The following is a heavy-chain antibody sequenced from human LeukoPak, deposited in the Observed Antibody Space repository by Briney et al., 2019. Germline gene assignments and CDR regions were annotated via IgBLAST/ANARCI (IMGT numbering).Heavy chain of an antibody. V-gene: IGHV3-23*01. D-gene: IGHD5-12*01. CDR1: GFTFSSYA. J-gene: IGHJ4*02. Sequence: GGSLRLSCAASGFTFSSYAMSWARQAPGKGLEWVSGISGTGGSTHYAGSVKGRFTISRDNSKNTLYLQMSSLRAEDTAVYYCAKEDSVATYFDYWGQGTLVTVSS. CDR2: ISGTGGST. CDR3: AKEDSVATYFDY.